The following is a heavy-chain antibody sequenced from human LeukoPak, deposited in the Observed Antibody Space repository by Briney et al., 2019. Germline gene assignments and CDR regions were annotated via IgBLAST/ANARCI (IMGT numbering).Heavy chain of an antibody. V-gene: IGHV4-59*01. J-gene: IGHJ5*02. CDR2: IYYSGST. Sequence: SETLSLTCTVSGGSISSYYWSWIRQPPGKGLEWIGYIYYSGSTNYNPSLKSRVTISVDTSKTQFSLTLSSVTAADTAVYYCARELGYCSSTSCSSAWFDPWGQGTLVTVSS. CDR1: GGSISSYY. D-gene: IGHD2-2*01. CDR3: ARELGYCSSTSCSSAWFDP.